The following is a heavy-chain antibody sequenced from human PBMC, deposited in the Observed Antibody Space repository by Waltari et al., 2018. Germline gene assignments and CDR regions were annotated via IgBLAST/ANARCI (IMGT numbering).Heavy chain of an antibody. CDR1: GGSISRGGYY. CDR3: ARVYYDILTGYYRDY. Sequence: QVQLQESGPGLVKPSQTLSLTCTVSGGSISRGGYYWSWIRPHPGKGLEWIGYIYYSGSTYYNPSLKSRVTISVDTSKNQFSLKLSSVTAADTAVYYCARVYYDILTGYYRDYWGQGTLVTVSS. D-gene: IGHD3-9*01. CDR2: IYYSGST. V-gene: IGHV4-31*03. J-gene: IGHJ4*02.